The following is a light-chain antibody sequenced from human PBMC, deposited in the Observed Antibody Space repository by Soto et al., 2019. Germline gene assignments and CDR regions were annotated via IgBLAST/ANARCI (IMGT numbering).Light chain of an antibody. V-gene: IGKV3-20*01. J-gene: IGKJ2*01. Sequence: EVVLTQSPGPLSLSPGERATLSCRASQSVDRNYLSWFQHKRGQPPRVLVFATSSMAAGTPVRFSGSGSGTNFTLTITRVEPEDFGVYYCQQYGGSPPAYTFGLGTKLEI. CDR3: QQYGGSPPAYT. CDR1: QSVDRNY. CDR2: ATS.